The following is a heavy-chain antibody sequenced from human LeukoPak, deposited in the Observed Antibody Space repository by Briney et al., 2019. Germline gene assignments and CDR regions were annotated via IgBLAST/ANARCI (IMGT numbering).Heavy chain of an antibody. J-gene: IGHJ4*02. D-gene: IGHD3-9*01. CDR2: IIPIFGTA. CDR1: GGTFSSYA. Sequence: GSSVTVSCKASGGTFSSYAISWVRQAPGQGLEWMGGIIPIFGTANYAQKFQGRVTITADKSTSTAYMELSSLRSEDTAVYYCARALRYFDWSKPFDYWGQGTLVTASS. CDR3: ARALRYFDWSKPFDY. V-gene: IGHV1-69*06.